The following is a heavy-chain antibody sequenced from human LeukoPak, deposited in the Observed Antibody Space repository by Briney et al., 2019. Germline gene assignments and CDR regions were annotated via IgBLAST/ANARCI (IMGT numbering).Heavy chain of an antibody. CDR3: ARVGLSSSGWSDAFDI. CDR1: GFTFSDYY. D-gene: IGHD6-19*01. Sequence: PGGSLRLSCAASGFTFSDYYMSWIRQAPGKGLEWVSYISSGGSTIYYADSVKGRFTISRDNAKNSLYLQMNSLRAEDTAVYYCARVGLSSSGWSDAFDIWGQGTMVTVSS. V-gene: IGHV3-11*01. CDR2: ISSGGSTI. J-gene: IGHJ3*02.